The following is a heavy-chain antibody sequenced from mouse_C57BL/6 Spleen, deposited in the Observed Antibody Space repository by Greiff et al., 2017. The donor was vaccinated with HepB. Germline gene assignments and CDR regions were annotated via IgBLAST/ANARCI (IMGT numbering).Heavy chain of an antibody. CDR3: ARDYYYGSSLGDWYFDV. CDR2: IYPGNGDT. D-gene: IGHD1-1*01. CDR1: GYTFTSYN. Sequence: QVQLKESGAELVRPGASVKMSCKASGYTFTSYNMHWVKQTPRQGLEWIGAIYPGNGDTSYNQKFKGKATLTVDKSSSTAYMQLSSLTSEDSAVYFCARDYYYGSSLGDWYFDVWGTGTTVTVSS. J-gene: IGHJ1*03. V-gene: IGHV1-12*01.